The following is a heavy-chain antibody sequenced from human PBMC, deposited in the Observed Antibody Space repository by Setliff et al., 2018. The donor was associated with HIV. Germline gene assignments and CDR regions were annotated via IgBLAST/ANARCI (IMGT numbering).Heavy chain of an antibody. J-gene: IGHJ3*02. V-gene: IGHV5-51*01. CDR2: IYPGDSDS. D-gene: IGHD4-4*01. CDR1: GYSFVDFW. Sequence: GESLKISCHLSGYSFVDFWIGWVRQMPGKGLEWVGFIYPGDSDSRYSPSLQGQVTISADKSISTAYLQWNSLKASDTAMYYCARPITTRLLAGAFDIWGRGTMVTVSS. CDR3: ARPITTRLLAGAFDI.